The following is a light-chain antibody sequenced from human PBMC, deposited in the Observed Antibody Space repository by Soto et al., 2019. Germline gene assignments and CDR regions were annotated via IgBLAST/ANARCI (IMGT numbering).Light chain of an antibody. CDR3: QKYNHTPWT. Sequence: DIQMTQSPSSLSASVGDSVTITCRASQGISIYLAWYQQKPGKVPKVLIYAASTLQSGVPTPFSGCGSGTDFTLTISSLQPEDVATYYCQKYNHTPWTFGLGTKVDIK. V-gene: IGKV1-27*01. CDR1: QGISIY. J-gene: IGKJ1*01. CDR2: AAS.